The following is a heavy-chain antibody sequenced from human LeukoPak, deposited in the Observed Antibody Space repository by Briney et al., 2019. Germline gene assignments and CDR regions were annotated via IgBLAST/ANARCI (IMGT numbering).Heavy chain of an antibody. V-gene: IGHV4-61*02. Sequence: PSETLSLTCTVSGGSISSGGYYWSWIRQPAGKGLEWIGRIYTSGSTNYNPSLKSRVTMSVDTSKNQFSLKLSSVTAADTAVYYCARDADYGGNVYWGQGTLVTVSS. D-gene: IGHD4-23*01. CDR1: GGSISSGGYY. CDR2: IYTSGST. J-gene: IGHJ4*02. CDR3: ARDADYGGNVY.